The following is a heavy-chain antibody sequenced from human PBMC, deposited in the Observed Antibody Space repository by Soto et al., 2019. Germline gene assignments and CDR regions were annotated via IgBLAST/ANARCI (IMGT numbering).Heavy chain of an antibody. Sequence: GGSLRLSCAASGFTFSSYAMSWVRQAPGKGLEWVSAISGSGGSTYYADSVKGRFTISRDNSKNTLYLQMNSLRAEDTAVYYCAKGGYCTNGVCPDSTYYGMDVWGQGTTVTVSS. CDR3: AKGGYCTNGVCPDSTYYGMDV. CDR1: GFTFSSYA. CDR2: ISGSGGST. J-gene: IGHJ6*02. D-gene: IGHD2-8*01. V-gene: IGHV3-23*01.